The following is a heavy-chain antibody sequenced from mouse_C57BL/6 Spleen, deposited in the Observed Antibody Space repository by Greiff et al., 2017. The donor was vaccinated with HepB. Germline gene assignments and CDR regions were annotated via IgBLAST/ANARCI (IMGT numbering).Heavy chain of an antibody. CDR3: ARGYYGSGDY. J-gene: IGHJ2*01. V-gene: IGHV1-50*01. D-gene: IGHD1-1*01. CDR1: GYTFTSYW. Sequence: QVQLQQPGAELVKPGASVKLSCKASGYTFTSYWMQWVKQRPGQGLEWIGEIDPSDSYTNYNQKFKGKATLTVDTSSSTAYMQLSSLTSEDSAVYYCARGYYGSGDYWGQGTTLTVSS. CDR2: IDPSDSYT.